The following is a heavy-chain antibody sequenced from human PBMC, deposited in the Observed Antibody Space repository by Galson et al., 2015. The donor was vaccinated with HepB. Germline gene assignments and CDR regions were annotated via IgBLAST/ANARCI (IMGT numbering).Heavy chain of an antibody. CDR1: GSPFSDYG. J-gene: IGHJ5*02. Sequence: SLRLSCAVSGSPFSDYGTYWLRQGPGKGLEWVASIRYDGRTKSYGDFVGGRFTISRDIAKNTLYLQMTSLRPVDTAVYYCGKEGEPLGGWIDPWGQGTQVIVSS. D-gene: IGHD1-14*01. CDR3: GKEGEPLGGWIDP. V-gene: IGHV3-30*02. CDR2: IRYDGRTK.